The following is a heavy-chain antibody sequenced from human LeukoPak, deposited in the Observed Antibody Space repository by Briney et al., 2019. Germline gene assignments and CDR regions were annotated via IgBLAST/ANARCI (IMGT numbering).Heavy chain of an antibody. CDR3: ARPGAVVAAPLV. J-gene: IGHJ4*02. D-gene: IGHD2-15*01. Sequence: GGSLRLSCAASGFTFSSYGMHWVRQAPGEGLEWVAVIWYDGSNEYYADSVKGRFTISRDNSKNTLYLQMNSLRAEDTAVYYCARPGAVVAAPLVWSQGTLVTVSS. CDR2: IWYDGSNE. V-gene: IGHV3-33*01. CDR1: GFTFSSYG.